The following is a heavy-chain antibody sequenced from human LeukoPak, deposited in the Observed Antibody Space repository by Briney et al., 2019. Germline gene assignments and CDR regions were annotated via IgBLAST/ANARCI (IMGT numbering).Heavy chain of an antibody. D-gene: IGHD3-10*01. CDR3: AAPLWFREGYYMDV. J-gene: IGHJ6*03. CDR2: IYYSGST. CDR1: GGSISSGGYY. Sequence: PSETLSLTCTVSGGSISSGGYYWSWIRQHPGKGLEWIGYIYYSGSTYCKPSLKSRVTISVDTFNNQFSLKLSSVTAADTAVYYCAAPLWFREGYYMDVWGKGTTVTVSS. V-gene: IGHV4-31*03.